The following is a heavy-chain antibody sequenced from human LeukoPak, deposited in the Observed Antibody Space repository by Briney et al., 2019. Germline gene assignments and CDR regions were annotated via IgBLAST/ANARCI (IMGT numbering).Heavy chain of an antibody. CDR2: IYTSVST. Sequence: PSETLSLTCTVSGGSISSYYWSWIRQPAGKGLEWIGRIYTSVSTNYNPSLKSRVTMSVDTSKNQFSLKLSSVTAADTAVYYCAREAPAAVTTGMDVWGQGTTVTVSS. V-gene: IGHV4-4*07. J-gene: IGHJ6*02. CDR1: GGSISSYY. D-gene: IGHD6-13*01. CDR3: AREAPAAVTTGMDV.